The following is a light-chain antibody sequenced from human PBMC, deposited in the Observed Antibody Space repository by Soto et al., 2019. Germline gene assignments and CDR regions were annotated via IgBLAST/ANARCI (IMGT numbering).Light chain of an antibody. CDR2: EGR. Sequence: QSALTQPASVTGSPGQSITVSCTGITSDLVSWYQQHPGKVPKLIIYEGRKRPSGVSNRFSGSKSGNTASLTISGLQAGDEADYYCSSFGGSTVFGGGTKLTVL. V-gene: IGLV2-23*01. J-gene: IGLJ2*01. CDR3: SSFGGSTV. CDR1: TSDL.